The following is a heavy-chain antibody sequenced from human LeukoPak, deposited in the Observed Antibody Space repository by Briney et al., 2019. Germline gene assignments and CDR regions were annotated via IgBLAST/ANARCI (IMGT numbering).Heavy chain of an antibody. CDR2: IIPIFGTA. V-gene: IGHV1-69*05. CDR1: GYTFTSYG. J-gene: IGHJ4*02. D-gene: IGHD2-2*01. CDR3: ARGAMPSRTFDY. Sequence: ASVKVSCKASGYTFTSYGISWVRQAPGQGLEWMGGIIPIFGTANYAQKFQGRVTITTDESTGTAYMELSSLRSEDTAVYYCARGAMPSRTFDYWGQGTLVTVSS.